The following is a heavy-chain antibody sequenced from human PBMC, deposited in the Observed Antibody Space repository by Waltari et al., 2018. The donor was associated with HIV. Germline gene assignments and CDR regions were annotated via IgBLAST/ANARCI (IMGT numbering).Heavy chain of an antibody. D-gene: IGHD3-22*01. CDR3: ARDHYYGSSGYYSDY. CDR2: ISGYNGDT. Sequence: QVHLVQSGAELRKPGAAVTVSCTASGYNFTNYGTTWVRQAPGQGLEWMGWISGYNGDTKYTQKVRGRVTMTTDTSTSTAYLEMGSLRFDDTAVYYCARDHYYGSSGYYSDYWGQGTLVTVSS. V-gene: IGHV1-18*01. J-gene: IGHJ4*02. CDR1: GYNFTNYG.